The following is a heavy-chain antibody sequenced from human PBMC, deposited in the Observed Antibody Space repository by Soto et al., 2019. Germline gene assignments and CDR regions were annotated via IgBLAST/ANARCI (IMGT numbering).Heavy chain of an antibody. CDR3: TRHGGSGNYYTIDQ. CDR2: IYPGDSDT. Sequence: GESLKISCKGSGYVFTTYWIGWVRQMPGKGLEWMGIIYPGDSDTKYSPSFQGQVTISADRSITTAYLQWSSLKASDTAMYYCTRHGGSGNYYTIDQWGQGTLVTVSS. V-gene: IGHV5-51*01. D-gene: IGHD3-10*01. J-gene: IGHJ4*02. CDR1: GYVFTTYW.